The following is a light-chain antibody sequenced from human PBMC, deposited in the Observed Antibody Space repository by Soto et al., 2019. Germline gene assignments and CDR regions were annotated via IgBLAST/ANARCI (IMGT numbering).Light chain of an antibody. J-gene: IGKJ4*01. V-gene: IGKV3-20*01. CDR2: DAS. Sequence: EFVLTQSPGTLSLSPGERATLSCRASQTVSNNYLAWYQQKPGQAPRLLIYDASTRATGIPDRFSGGGSGTDFTLTISSLESEDFAVYYCQQFSSYPITFGGGTKVDIK. CDR3: QQFSSYPIT. CDR1: QTVSNNY.